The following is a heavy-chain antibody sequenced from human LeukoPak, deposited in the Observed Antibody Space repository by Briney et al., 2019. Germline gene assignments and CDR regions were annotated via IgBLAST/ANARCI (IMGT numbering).Heavy chain of an antibody. J-gene: IGHJ6*03. CDR1: GFTFSDYY. CDR3: ASSGRFGELSTYYYYMDV. V-gene: IGHV3-11*01. D-gene: IGHD3-10*01. Sequence: GGTLRLSCAASGFTFSDYYMSWIRQAPGKGLEWVSYISSSGSTIYYADSVKGRFTISRDNSKNTLYLQMNSLRAEDTAVYYCASSGRFGELSTYYYYMDVWGKGTTVTISS. CDR2: ISSSGSTI.